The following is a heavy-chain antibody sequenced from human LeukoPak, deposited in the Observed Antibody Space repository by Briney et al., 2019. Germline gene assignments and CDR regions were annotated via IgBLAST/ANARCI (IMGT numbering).Heavy chain of an antibody. D-gene: IGHD6-13*01. CDR2: INAGNGNT. J-gene: IGHJ5*02. V-gene: IGHV1-3*01. CDR1: GYTYTSYA. CDR3: ARDRNSRGFDP. Sequence: ASVKVSCKASGYTYTSYAMHWVRQAPGQRLEWMGWINAGNGNTKYSQKFQGRVTITRDTSASTAYMELSSLRSEDTAVYYCARDRNSRGFDPWGQGTLVTVSS.